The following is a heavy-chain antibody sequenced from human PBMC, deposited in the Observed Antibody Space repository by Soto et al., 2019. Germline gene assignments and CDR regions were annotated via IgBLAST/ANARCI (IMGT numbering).Heavy chain of an antibody. Sequence: QVQLVESGGGVVQPGRSLRLSCAASGFTFSNYGMHWVRQAPGKGLEWVAIIWHDGNSKYYADSVRDRFIISRANSKNRLYLQMNSLRAEDTAVYYCASDLVGASDSYGLDVWGQGAPVTVAS. CDR2: IWHDGNSK. V-gene: IGHV3-33*01. CDR1: GFTFSNYG. D-gene: IGHD1-26*01. CDR3: ASDLVGASDSYGLDV. J-gene: IGHJ6*02.